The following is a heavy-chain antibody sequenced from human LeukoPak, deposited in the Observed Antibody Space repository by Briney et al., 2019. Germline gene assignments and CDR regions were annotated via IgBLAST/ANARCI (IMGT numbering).Heavy chain of an antibody. CDR2: VYYSGST. V-gene: IGHV4-59*02. Sequence: SETLSLTCTASGGSVSSYYWSWMRQSPGKGLEWIGYVYYSGSTNYNPALKSRVTISLDTSENQFSLKLSSVTAADTAVCYCAREANSPTARYWYFDLWGRGTQVTVSS. CDR3: AREANSPTARYWYFDL. CDR1: GGSVSSYY. J-gene: IGHJ2*01. D-gene: IGHD2-21*01.